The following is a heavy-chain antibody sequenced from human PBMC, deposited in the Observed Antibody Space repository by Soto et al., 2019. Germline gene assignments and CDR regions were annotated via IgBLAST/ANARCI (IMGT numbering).Heavy chain of an antibody. D-gene: IGHD3-16*02. CDR1: GFTFSSYA. CDR2: ISNNGDTA. Sequence: EVQLLEAGGGLVQPGGSLTLSCATSGFTFSSYAMVWVRQAAEKSLEWVASISNNGDTAYSADSVKGRFPISRGNSENTPYLQMIGLRADDTALYFCAKSRVFIGAIVTLLDSWGQGTQVTVSS. V-gene: IGHV3-23*01. J-gene: IGHJ4*02. CDR3: AKSRVFIGAIVTLLDS.